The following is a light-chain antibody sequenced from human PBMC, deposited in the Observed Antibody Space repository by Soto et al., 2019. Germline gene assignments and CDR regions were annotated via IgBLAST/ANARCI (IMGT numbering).Light chain of an antibody. CDR2: KAS. Sequence: DIQMTQSPSTLFVSVGCRVTITCRASQTISSWLAWYQQKPWKAPKVLIYKASTLKSGVQSSFSGSGSGTEFTLTIRSLQPDDFATYYCQQCNTFWTCGQGTKVDIK. V-gene: IGKV1-5*03. CDR3: QQCNTFWT. J-gene: IGKJ1*01. CDR1: QTISSW.